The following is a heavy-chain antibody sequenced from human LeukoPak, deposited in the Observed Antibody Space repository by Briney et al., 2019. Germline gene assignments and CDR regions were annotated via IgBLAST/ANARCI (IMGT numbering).Heavy chain of an antibody. CDR3: AKDLDVVVVAAFGGMDV. CDR1: GFTFSTYA. Sequence: GGSLRLSCAASGFTFSTYAMSWVRQAPGKGLEWVSAISGSGGSTYYADSVKGRFTISRDNSKNTLYLQMNSLRAEDTAVYYCAKDLDVVVVAAFGGMDVWGQGTTVTVSS. CDR2: ISGSGGST. J-gene: IGHJ6*02. D-gene: IGHD2-15*01. V-gene: IGHV3-23*01.